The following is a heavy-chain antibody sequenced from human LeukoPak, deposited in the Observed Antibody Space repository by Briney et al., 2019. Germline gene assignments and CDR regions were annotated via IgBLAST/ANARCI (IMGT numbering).Heavy chain of an antibody. J-gene: IGHJ4*02. Sequence: SETLSLTCTVSGGSISSYYWSWVRQTPGKGLEWIGYISYSGNTNYNPSLKSRVTISLDTSKNQFSLNLTSVTAADTAVYYCARHGVGLVRFYSSSWYGGRHLFDYWGQGTLVTVSS. D-gene: IGHD6-13*01. CDR3: ARHGVGLVRFYSSSWYGGRHLFDY. V-gene: IGHV4-59*08. CDR1: GGSISSYY. CDR2: ISYSGNT.